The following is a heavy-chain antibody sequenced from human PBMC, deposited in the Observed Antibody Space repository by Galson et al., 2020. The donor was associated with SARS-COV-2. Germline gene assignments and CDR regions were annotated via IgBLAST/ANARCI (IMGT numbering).Heavy chain of an antibody. V-gene: IGHV3-73*01. Sequence: GGSLRLSCAASGFTFSGSAMHWVRQASGKGLEWVGRIRSKADNYPTAYAPSVKGRFTISRDDSKSTAYLQMNSLKTEDTAVYYCTSHCGGDCYLAYWGQGTLVTVSS. J-gene: IGHJ4*02. D-gene: IGHD2-21*02. CDR2: IRSKADNYPT. CDR1: GFTFSGSA. CDR3: TSHCGGDCYLAY.